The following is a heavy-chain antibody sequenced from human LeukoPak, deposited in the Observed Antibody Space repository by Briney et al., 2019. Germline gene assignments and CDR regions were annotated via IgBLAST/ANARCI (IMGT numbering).Heavy chain of an antibody. J-gene: IGHJ5*02. V-gene: IGHV1-69*04. CDR1: RGTFSSYA. CDR2: IIPIFGIA. CDR3: AREVVTTNRNWFDP. Sequence: SVKVSCKASRGTFSSYAISWVQQAPGQGLEWMGRIIPIFGIANYAQKFQGRVTITADKSTSTAYMELSSLRSEDTAVYYCAREVVTTNRNWFDPWGQGTLVTVSS. D-gene: IGHD4-11*01.